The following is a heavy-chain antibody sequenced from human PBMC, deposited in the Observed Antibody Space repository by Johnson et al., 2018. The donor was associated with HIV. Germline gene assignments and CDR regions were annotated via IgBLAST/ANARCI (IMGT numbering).Heavy chain of an antibody. CDR3: ARNGLIPAAKGVAFDI. Sequence: VQLVESGGGLVQPGGSQRLSCAASGFIFSDYHMSWVRQAPGKGLEWVSVVYGGASKYYADSVKGRFTNSKDNSKNTLYLQMNSLRAEDTAVYYCARNGLIPAAKGVAFDIWGHGTTVTVSS. J-gene: IGHJ3*02. V-gene: IGHV3-66*01. CDR2: VYGGASK. D-gene: IGHD2-2*01. CDR1: GFIFSDYH.